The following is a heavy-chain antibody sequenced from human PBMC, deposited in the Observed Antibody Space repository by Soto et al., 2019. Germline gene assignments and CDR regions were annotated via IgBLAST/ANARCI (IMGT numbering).Heavy chain of an antibody. D-gene: IGHD6-13*01. V-gene: IGHV4-4*07. CDR3: AREGVAAAVDYYYYYGMDV. Sequence: GTLSLTCTVSGGSISSYYWSWIRQPPGKGLEWIGRIYTSGSTNYNPSLKSRVTMSVDTSKNQFSLKLSSVTAADTAVYYCAREGVAAAVDYYYYYGMDVWGQGTTVTVSS. CDR1: GGSISSYY. CDR2: IYTSGST. J-gene: IGHJ6*02.